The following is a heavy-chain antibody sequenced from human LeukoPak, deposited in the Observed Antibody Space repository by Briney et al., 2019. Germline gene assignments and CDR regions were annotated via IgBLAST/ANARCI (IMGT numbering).Heavy chain of an antibody. J-gene: IGHJ5*02. Sequence: SETLSLTCAVYGGSFSGYYWSWLRQPPGKELEWMGGSNHNGSTNYNPSLKSRVTISVDSSKKQFSLKLGAVTAAYKAVNYCARGVDTGTYNWFDPWGQGTLVTVSS. V-gene: IGHV4-34*01. CDR1: GGSFSGYY. CDR3: ARGVDTGTYNWFDP. CDR2: SNHNGST. D-gene: IGHD5-18*01.